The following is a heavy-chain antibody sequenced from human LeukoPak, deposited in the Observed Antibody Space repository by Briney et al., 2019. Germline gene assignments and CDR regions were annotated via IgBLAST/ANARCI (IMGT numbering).Heavy chain of an antibody. CDR3: AKEAGCGLDY. CDR1: GFTFSSYS. Sequence: PGGSLRLSCAASGFTFSSYSMNWVRKAPGKGLEWVSYISSSSSSTYYADSVKGRFTISRDNAKNSLYLQMNSLRDEDTAVYYCAKEAGCGLDYWGQGTLVTVSS. CDR2: ISSSSSST. J-gene: IGHJ4*02. D-gene: IGHD2-21*01. V-gene: IGHV3-48*02.